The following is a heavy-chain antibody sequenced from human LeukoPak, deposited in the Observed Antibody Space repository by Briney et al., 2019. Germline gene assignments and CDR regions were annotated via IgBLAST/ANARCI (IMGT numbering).Heavy chain of an antibody. CDR1: GFTFSDHY. D-gene: IGHD1-7*01. V-gene: IGHV3-72*01. J-gene: IGHJ3*02. CDR2: TRNKANSYTT. Sequence: PGGSLRLSCAASGFTFSDHYMDWVRQAPGKGLEWVGRTRNKANSYTTEYAASVKGRFTISRDDSKNSLYLQMNSLKTEDTAVYYCVRSNWNYRGGGVNDAFDIWGQGTMVTVSS. CDR3: VRSNWNYRGGGVNDAFDI.